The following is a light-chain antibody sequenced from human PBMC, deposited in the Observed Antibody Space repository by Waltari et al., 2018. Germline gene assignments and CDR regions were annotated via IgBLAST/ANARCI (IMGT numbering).Light chain of an antibody. CDR1: QGISSA. CDR3: QHFNSYPIT. V-gene: IGKV1-13*02. J-gene: IGKJ5*01. Sequence: AIQLTQSPSSLSASVGDIVTSTCRASQGISSALAWYQQKPGKAPKLLIYDASSLESGVPSRFSGSGSGTDFTLTISSLQPEDFATYYCQHFNSYPITFGQGTRLEIK. CDR2: DAS.